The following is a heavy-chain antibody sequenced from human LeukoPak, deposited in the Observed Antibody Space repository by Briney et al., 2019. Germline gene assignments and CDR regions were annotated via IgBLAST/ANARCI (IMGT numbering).Heavy chain of an antibody. CDR3: ARVHYYETSDWGNYFDY. CDR2: INPNSGGT. Sequence: ASVKVPCKASGYTFTGYYMHWVRQAPGQGLEWMGWINPNSGGTNYAQKFQGRVTMTRDTSISTAYLQWSSLKASDTAMYYCARVHYYETSDWGNYFDYWGQGTLVTVSS. CDR1: GYTFTGYY. J-gene: IGHJ4*02. V-gene: IGHV1-2*02. D-gene: IGHD3-22*01.